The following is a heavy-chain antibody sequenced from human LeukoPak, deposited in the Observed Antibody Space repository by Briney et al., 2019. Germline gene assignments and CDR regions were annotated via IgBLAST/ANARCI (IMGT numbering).Heavy chain of an antibody. D-gene: IGHD5-18*01. CDR1: GFTFSSYA. J-gene: IGHJ4*02. V-gene: IGHV3-30-3*01. CDR2: ISYDGSNK. Sequence: PGGSLRLSCAASGFTFSSYAMHWVRQAPGKGLEWVAVISYDGSNKYYADSVKGRFTISRDNSKNTLYLQMNSLRAEDTAVYYCARDWESLTMDTAMVLDYWGQGTLVTVSS. CDR3: ARDWESLTMDTAMVLDY.